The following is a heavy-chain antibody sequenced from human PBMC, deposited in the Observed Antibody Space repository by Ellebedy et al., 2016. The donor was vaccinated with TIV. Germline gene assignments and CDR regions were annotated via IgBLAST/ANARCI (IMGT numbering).Heavy chain of an antibody. Sequence: ASVKVSXXASGYTFTSYYMHWVRQAPGQGLEWMGIINPSGGSTSYAQKFQGRVTMTRDTSTSTVYMELSSLRSEDTAVYYCARVSGTVVAAPRGAFDIWGQGTMVTVSS. D-gene: IGHD2-15*01. CDR3: ARVSGTVVAAPRGAFDI. V-gene: IGHV1-46*01. J-gene: IGHJ3*02. CDR2: INPSGGST. CDR1: GYTFTSYY.